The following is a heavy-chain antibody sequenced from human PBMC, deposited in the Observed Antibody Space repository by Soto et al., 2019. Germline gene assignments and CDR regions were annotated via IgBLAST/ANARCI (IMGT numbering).Heavy chain of an antibody. CDR1: GFIFSSYA. J-gene: IGHJ4*02. D-gene: IGHD6-6*01. Sequence: EMQLLESGGALVQPGGSLRLSCAASGFIFSSYAMSWVRQAPGKGLEWVSLISGSGRSTYYADSVKGRVTISRDNSKNALYLQMNSLRADDTAGYYCASDSSSAMIFDHWGQGTLGTVSS. CDR2: ISGSGRST. CDR3: ASDSSSAMIFDH. V-gene: IGHV3-23*01.